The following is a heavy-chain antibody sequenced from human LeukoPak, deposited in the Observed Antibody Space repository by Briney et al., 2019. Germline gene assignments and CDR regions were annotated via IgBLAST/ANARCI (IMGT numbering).Heavy chain of an antibody. CDR3: ARDPHISSWNTPFDY. D-gene: IGHD6-13*01. CDR1: GGSISSYY. Sequence: SETLSLTCTVSGGSISSYYWSWIRQPAGKGLEWIGRIYTSGSTNYNPSLKSRVTMSVDTSKNQFSLTLSSVTAADTAVYYCARDPHISSWNTPFDYWGQGTLVTVSS. CDR2: IYTSGST. J-gene: IGHJ4*02. V-gene: IGHV4-4*07.